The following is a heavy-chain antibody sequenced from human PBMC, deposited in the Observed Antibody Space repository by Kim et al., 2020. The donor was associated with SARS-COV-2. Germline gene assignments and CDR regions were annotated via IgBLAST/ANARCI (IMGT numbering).Heavy chain of an antibody. V-gene: IGHV4-39*07. D-gene: IGHD2-15*01. J-gene: IGHJ4*02. CDR2: IHYSGNT. CDR3: ARDGGGLYYSDY. CDR1: GDSISSSNYY. Sequence: ETLSLTCTVSGDSISSSNYYWGWIRQPPGKGLEWIGTIHYSGNTYHNPSLKSRVTISIDTSKNQFSLKLSSVTAADTALYYCARDGGGLYYSDYWGQGTLVTVSS.